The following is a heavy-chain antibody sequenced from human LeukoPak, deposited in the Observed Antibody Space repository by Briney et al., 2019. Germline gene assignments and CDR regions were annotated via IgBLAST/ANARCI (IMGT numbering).Heavy chain of an antibody. CDR2: ISSSSRTI. D-gene: IGHD3-10*01. V-gene: IGHV3-48*04. CDR1: GFTFSSYS. J-gene: IGHJ6*02. CDR3: AIPPLSGTGISRPLAGIDV. Sequence: GGSLRLSCAASGFTFSSYSMNWVRQAPGKGLEWVSYISSSSRTIYYADSVKGRFTISRDNAKNSLYLQMNSLRAEDTAVYYCAIPPLSGTGISRPLAGIDVWGQGTTVTVSS.